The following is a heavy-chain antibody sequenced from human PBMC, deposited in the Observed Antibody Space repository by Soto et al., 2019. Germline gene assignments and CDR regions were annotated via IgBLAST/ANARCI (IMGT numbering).Heavy chain of an antibody. V-gene: IGHV3-7*01. Sequence: SLRLSCAASGFTFSSYWMSWVRQAPGKGLEWVANIKQDGSEKYYVDSVKGRFTISRDNAKNSLYLQMNSLRAEDTAVYYCAREGFLRGVQGYDFWSGYYTDYYYYMDVWGKGTTVTVSS. CDR1: GFTFSSYW. CDR2: IKQDGSEK. CDR3: AREGFLRGVQGYDFWSGYYTDYYYYMDV. D-gene: IGHD3-3*01. J-gene: IGHJ6*03.